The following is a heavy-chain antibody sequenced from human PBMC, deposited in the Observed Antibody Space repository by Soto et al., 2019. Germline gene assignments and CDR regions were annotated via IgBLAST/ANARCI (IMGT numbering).Heavy chain of an antibody. D-gene: IGHD3-22*01. Sequence: GASVKVSCKASGYSFTGQYIHWVRQAPGQGLEWMGWINPNSGATNYAQKFQDRVTMTRATSISTAYIELSRLRSDDSAVFSCAKDPTHYDISGYRFDSWGQGTLVTVSS. CDR3: AKDPTHYDISGYRFDS. CDR2: INPNSGAT. CDR1: GYSFTGQY. J-gene: IGHJ4*02. V-gene: IGHV1-2*02.